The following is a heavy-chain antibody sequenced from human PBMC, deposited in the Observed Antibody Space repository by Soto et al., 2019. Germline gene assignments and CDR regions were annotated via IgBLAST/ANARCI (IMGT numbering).Heavy chain of an antibody. CDR3: ARGLDQPPVGLYFDT. CDR1: GGTFNSYL. CDR2: IIHAFGTA. V-gene: IGHV1-69*06. D-gene: IGHD2-2*01. Sequence: QVQLVQSGAEVKNPGSSVKVSCKTSGGTFNSYLIDWVRQAPGPGLEWMGGIIHAFGTAKYAQKFQGRVTITADKSTTTAYMELRTLTSEDTAVYYCARGLDQPPVGLYFDTWGQGTLVTVSS. J-gene: IGHJ4*02.